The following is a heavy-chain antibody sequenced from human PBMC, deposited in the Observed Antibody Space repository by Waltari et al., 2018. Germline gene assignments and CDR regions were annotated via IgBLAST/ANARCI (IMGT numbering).Heavy chain of an antibody. Sequence: QVQLVESGGGVVQHGGSLRLSGAASGCSFGDHDMHWVRQTPGKGLEWVTFIRDDGSQKSYADSVKGRFTISRDNSKNTLYLQMNSLRGEDTAVYYCARRRDVYNPFFDFWGQGTLVTVSS. D-gene: IGHD1-1*01. CDR3: ARRRDVYNPFFDF. CDR1: GCSFGDHD. CDR2: IRDDGSQK. J-gene: IGHJ4*02. V-gene: IGHV3-30*02.